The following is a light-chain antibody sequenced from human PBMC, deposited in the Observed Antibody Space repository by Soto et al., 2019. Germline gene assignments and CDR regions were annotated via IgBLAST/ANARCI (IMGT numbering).Light chain of an antibody. CDR3: QQAASFPFT. CDR1: QGISRW. J-gene: IGKJ3*01. Sequence: DIQMTQSPSSVSASIGDRVTVTCRASQGISRWLAWYQQKPGKAPNLLIYAASTLQSGVPSRFSGGGSGTDFPLTIDSLQPEDSATSYCQQAASFPFTFGPGTAVHI. CDR2: AAS. V-gene: IGKV1-12*01.